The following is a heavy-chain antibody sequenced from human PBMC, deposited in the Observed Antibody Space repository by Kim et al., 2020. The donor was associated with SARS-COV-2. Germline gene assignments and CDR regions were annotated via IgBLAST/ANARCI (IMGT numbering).Heavy chain of an antibody. CDR3: ARPRGYRRYFDY. J-gene: IGHJ4*02. D-gene: IGHD5-18*01. V-gene: IGHV4-34*01. CDR2: INHSGST. CDR1: GGSFSGYY. Sequence: SETLSLTCAVYGGSFSGYYWSWIRQPPGKGLEWIGEINHSGSTNYNPSLKSRVTISVDTSKNQFSLKLSSVTAADTAVYYCARPRGYRRYFDYWGQGTLVTVSS.